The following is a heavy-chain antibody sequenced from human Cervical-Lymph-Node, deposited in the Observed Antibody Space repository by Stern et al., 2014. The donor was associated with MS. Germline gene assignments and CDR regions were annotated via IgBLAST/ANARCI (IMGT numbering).Heavy chain of an antibody. J-gene: IGHJ4*02. CDR3: ARSIFGVVTQIDY. Sequence: QVTLKESGPVLVKPTETLTLTCTVSGFSLSDAKMGVTWIRQPPGKALEWLGHIFSNDAKAYRPSLNSRLTISKDTSNNQVVLIMTNMDPVDTATYYCARSIFGVVTQIDYWGQGVLVTVSS. CDR1: GFSLSDAKMG. D-gene: IGHD3-3*02. V-gene: IGHV2-26*02. CDR2: IFSNDAK.